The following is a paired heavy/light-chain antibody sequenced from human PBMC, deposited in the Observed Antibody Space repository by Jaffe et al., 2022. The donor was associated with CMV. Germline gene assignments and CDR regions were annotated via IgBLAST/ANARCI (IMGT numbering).Heavy chain of an antibody. Sequence: EVQLVETGGGLIQPGGSLRLSCAASGFTVSSNYMTWVRQAPGKGLEWVSVIHADGSTYYADSVKGRFSISRDRSRNTLYLQMHSLRAEDTAVYYCAKDGSVTGSYRDYWGQGTLVTVSS. V-gene: IGHV3-53*02. D-gene: IGHD1-26*01. CDR2: IHADGST. J-gene: IGHJ4*02. CDR1: GFTVSSNY. CDR3: AKDGSVTGSYRDY.
Light chain of an antibody. J-gene: IGLJ2*01. CDR1: SSNIGNNY. Sequence: QSVLTQPPSASGTPGQRVTISCSGSSSNIGNNYVYWYQQFPGTAPKLLIYRNNQRPSGVPDRFSGSKSGTSASLAISGLRSEDEADYYCAAWDDSLSRVFGGGTKLTVL. V-gene: IGLV1-47*01. CDR3: AAWDDSLSRV. CDR2: RNN.